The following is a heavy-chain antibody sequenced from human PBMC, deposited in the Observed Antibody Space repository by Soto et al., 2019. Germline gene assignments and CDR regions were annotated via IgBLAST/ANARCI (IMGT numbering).Heavy chain of an antibody. D-gene: IGHD3-10*01. J-gene: IGHJ4*02. CDR3: ARDGSALLWFGELFY. CDR2: ISYDGSNK. Sequence: GGSLRLSCAASGFTFSSYAMHWVRQAPGKGLEWVAVISYDGSNKYYADSVKGRFTISRDNSKNTLYLQMNSLRAEDTAVYYCARDGSALLWFGELFYWGQGTLVTVSS. CDR1: GFTFSSYA. V-gene: IGHV3-30-3*01.